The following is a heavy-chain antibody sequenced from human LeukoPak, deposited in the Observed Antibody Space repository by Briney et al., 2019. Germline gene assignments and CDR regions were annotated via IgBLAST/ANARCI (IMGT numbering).Heavy chain of an antibody. CDR2: IKQDGSEK. D-gene: IGHD6-13*01. CDR1: GFTFSSYW. V-gene: IGHV3-7*01. CDR3: ARGLAAAEDPFDY. J-gene: IGHJ4*02. Sequence: HPGGSLRLSCAASGFTFSSYWMSWVRQAPGKGLEWVANIKQDGSEKYYVDSVKGRFTISRDNAKNSLYLQMNSLRAEDTAVYYCARGLAAAEDPFDYWGQGTLVTVSS.